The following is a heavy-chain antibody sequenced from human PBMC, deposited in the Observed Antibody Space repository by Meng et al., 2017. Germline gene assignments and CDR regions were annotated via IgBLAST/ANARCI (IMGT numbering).Heavy chain of an antibody. CDR1: GYTLRTYG. CDR3: ARDSGANGFDY. Sequence: QVQLVQSGSALEKSKASLTLTCKFSGYTLRTYGMNWGRQGPEQGLEWMGWTNTNTGNPTYDQGFTKRFVFTLDTSVSTAFLQIRSLEAEDTAVNFCARDSGANGFDYWGQGTLVTVSS. CDR2: TNTNTGNP. D-gene: IGHD4/OR15-4a*01. V-gene: IGHV7-4-1*02. J-gene: IGHJ4*02.